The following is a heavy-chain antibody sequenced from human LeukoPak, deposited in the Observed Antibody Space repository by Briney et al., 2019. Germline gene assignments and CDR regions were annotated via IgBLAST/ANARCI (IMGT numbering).Heavy chain of an antibody. CDR2: ITPIIDTT. J-gene: IGHJ5*02. D-gene: IGHD1-26*01. CDR3: ARVNLRGSQYNWFDP. Sequence: GSSVKVSCTASGGTLNTHIFTWVRQAPGQGLEWMGRITPIIDTTIYAQKFQGRLTITADKFTSTIYMELSSLRSDDTAVYYCARVNLRGSQYNWFDPRGQGTLVTVSS. CDR1: GGTLNTHI. V-gene: IGHV1-69*08.